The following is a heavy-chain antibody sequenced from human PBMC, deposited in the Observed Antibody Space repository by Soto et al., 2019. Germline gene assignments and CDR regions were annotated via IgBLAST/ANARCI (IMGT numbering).Heavy chain of an antibody. J-gene: IGHJ4*02. CDR1: GFTLSSYS. V-gene: IGHV3-21*01. CDR2: ISSSSSYI. D-gene: IGHD5-12*01. Sequence: GGSMRLSCAASGFTLSSYSMNWVRQALGKGLEWVSSISSSSSYIYYAGSVKGRFTISRDNAKNSLYLQMNSLRAEDMAVYYCARDRGRGYSGYGDYWGQGTLVTSPQ. CDR3: ARDRGRGYSGYGDY.